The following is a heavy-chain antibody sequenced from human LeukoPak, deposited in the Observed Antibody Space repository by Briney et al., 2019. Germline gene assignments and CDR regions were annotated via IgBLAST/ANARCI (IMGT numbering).Heavy chain of an antibody. D-gene: IGHD6-19*01. J-gene: IGHJ4*02. CDR3: ARVGYSSGMGYFDY. Sequence: PSETLSLTCTVSGGSISSSSYYWGWIRQPPGKGLEWIGSIYYSGSTYYNPSLKSRVTISVDTSKNQFSLKLSSVTAADTAVYYCARVGYSSGMGYFDYWGQGTLVTVSS. CDR2: IYYSGST. CDR1: GGSISSSSYY. V-gene: IGHV4-39*01.